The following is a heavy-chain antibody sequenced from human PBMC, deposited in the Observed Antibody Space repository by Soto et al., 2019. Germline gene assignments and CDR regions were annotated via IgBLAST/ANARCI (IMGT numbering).Heavy chain of an antibody. V-gene: IGHV4-34*01. CDR2: INHSGTS. Sequence: PSETRSLTCGVYRGSFSGFYWSWVRKTPGGGLEWIGEINHSGTSNYNPSFQNLVTISVDKSTNNFSLKMTSVPAADAAVYYCARVRGYVYGSNFYGLDVWGQGTTVTVSS. CDR3: ARVRGYVYGSNFYGLDV. J-gene: IGHJ6*02. CDR1: RGSFSGFY. D-gene: IGHD6-25*01.